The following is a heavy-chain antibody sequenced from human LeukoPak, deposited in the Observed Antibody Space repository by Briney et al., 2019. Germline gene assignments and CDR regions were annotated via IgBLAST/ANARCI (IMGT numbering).Heavy chain of an antibody. CDR1: GFTFGDYA. Sequence: GGSLRLSCTASGFTFGDYAMSWVRQAPGKGLEWVGFIRSKAYGGTTEYAASVKGRFTISRDDSKSIAYLQMNSLKTEDTAVYYCTRDEDIWGSYRLDYWGQGTLVTVSS. CDR2: IRSKAYGGTT. CDR3: TRDEDIWGSYRLDY. J-gene: IGHJ4*02. D-gene: IGHD3-16*02. V-gene: IGHV3-49*04.